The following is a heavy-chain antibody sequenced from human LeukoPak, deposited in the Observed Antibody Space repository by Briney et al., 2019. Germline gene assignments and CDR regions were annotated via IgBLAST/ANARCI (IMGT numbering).Heavy chain of an antibody. D-gene: IGHD5-24*01. CDR3: ARIRDGYNDAYDL. V-gene: IGHV1-69*13. Sequence: SVKVSCKASGGTFTSYAISWVRQAPGQGLEWRGGIIPIFGTANYAQKFQGSVTITADESTSTAYMELSSLRSEDTAIYYCARIRDGYNDAYDLWGQGTVVTVPS. CDR1: GGTFTSYA. J-gene: IGHJ3*01. CDR2: IIPIFGTA.